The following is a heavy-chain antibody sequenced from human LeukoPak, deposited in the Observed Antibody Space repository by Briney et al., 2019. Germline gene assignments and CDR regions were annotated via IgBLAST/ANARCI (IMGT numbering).Heavy chain of an antibody. CDR1: GFTFDDYT. CDR2: ISWVGGST. J-gene: IGHJ6*03. CDR3: ARETVETYYYYMDV. D-gene: IGHD4-23*01. V-gene: IGHV3-43*01. Sequence: GGSLRLSCAASGFTFDDYTMNWVRQAPGKGLEWVSLISWVGGSTYYADSVKGRFTISRDNSKNSLYLQMNSLRAEDTAVYYCARETVETYYYYMDVWGKGTTVTVSS.